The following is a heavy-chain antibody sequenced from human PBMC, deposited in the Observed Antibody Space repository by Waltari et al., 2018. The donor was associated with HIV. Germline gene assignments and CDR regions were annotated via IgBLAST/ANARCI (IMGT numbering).Heavy chain of an antibody. J-gene: IGHJ4*02. CDR2: ILHTGNT. CDR1: GYSISSGYW. V-gene: IGHV4-4*02. D-gene: IGHD2-21*01. Sequence: QVQLQESGPGLVKPSGTLSLTCAVAGYSISSGYWWSWGRQHPERGLEWIGEILHTGNTNLNPSLRGCVTISIDMSRNYLSLNLNSVTAAVTAVFFCARNCVYFLEYWGQGTLVTVSS. CDR3: ARNCVYFLEY.